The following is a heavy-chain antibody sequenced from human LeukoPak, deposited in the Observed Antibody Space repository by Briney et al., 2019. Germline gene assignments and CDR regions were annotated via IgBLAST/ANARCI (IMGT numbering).Heavy chain of an antibody. J-gene: IGHJ5*02. Sequence: SETLSLTCTVSGGSISRSRYYWGWVRQPPGKGLEWIGSIYYSGSTYYNPSLKSRVTLSLDTSKNQFSLNLTSVTAADTAVYYCVRVGPFGMSSGYWFDPWGQGTLVTVSS. D-gene: IGHD3-16*01. CDR1: GGSISRSRYY. CDR3: VRVGPFGMSSGYWFDP. V-gene: IGHV4-39*07. CDR2: IYYSGST.